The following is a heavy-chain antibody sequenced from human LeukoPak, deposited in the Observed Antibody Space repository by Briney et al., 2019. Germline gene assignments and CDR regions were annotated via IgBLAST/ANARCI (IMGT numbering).Heavy chain of an antibody. CDR3: AGGYDEDYFDY. CDR1: GYSFTTYW. V-gene: IGHV5-51*01. CDR2: IYPGDSDT. Sequence: GESLKISCKGSGYSFTTYWIGWVRQMPGKGLEWMGIIYPGDSDTRYSPSFEGQVTISADKSISTAYLQWSSLKASDTTMYYCAGGYDEDYFDYWGQGTLVTVSS. J-gene: IGHJ4*02. D-gene: IGHD5-12*01.